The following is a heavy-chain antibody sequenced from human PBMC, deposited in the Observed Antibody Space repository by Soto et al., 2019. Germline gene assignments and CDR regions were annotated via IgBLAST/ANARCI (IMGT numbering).Heavy chain of an antibody. V-gene: IGHV3-30*04. CDR3: ARDRLRLGELSLLGYFDY. CDR2: ISYDGSNK. CDR1: GFTFSRHT. Sequence: QVQLEKSGGGVVEPGRSLILSCAASGFTFSRHTMHWVRQAPGKGLEWVASISYDGSNKYYADSVKGRFTISRDNSKNTLSVQMDSLRAEDTAVYYCARDRLRLGELSLLGYFDYWGQGTLVTVSS. J-gene: IGHJ4*02. D-gene: IGHD3-16*02.